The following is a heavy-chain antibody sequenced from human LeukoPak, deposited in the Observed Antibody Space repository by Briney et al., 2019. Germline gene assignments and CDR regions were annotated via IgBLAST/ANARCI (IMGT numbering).Heavy chain of an antibody. CDR2: INPNSGGT. Sequence: GASVKVSCKASGFTFTDYYLHWVRQAPGQGLEWMGWINPNSGGTNYAQKFQGRVTMTRDTSISTAYMELSRLRSDDTAVYYCARSVEGYCRGGSCYSYSYYMDVWGKGTTVTVSS. J-gene: IGHJ6*03. CDR3: ARSVEGYCRGGSCYSYSYYMDV. V-gene: IGHV1-2*02. D-gene: IGHD2-15*01. CDR1: GFTFTDYY.